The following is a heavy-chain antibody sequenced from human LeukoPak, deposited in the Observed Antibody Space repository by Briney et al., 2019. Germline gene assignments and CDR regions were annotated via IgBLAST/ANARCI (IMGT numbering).Heavy chain of an antibody. CDR1: GGSISSGGYY. J-gene: IGHJ4*02. Sequence: PSETLSLTCTVSGGSISSGGYYWSWIRQPPGKGLEWIGYIYHSGSTYYNPSLKSRVTTSVDRSKNQFSLKLSSVTAADTAVYYCARGPGIAVSSPFDYWGQGTLVTVSS. CDR3: ARGPGIAVSSPFDY. D-gene: IGHD6-19*01. CDR2: IYHSGST. V-gene: IGHV4-30-2*01.